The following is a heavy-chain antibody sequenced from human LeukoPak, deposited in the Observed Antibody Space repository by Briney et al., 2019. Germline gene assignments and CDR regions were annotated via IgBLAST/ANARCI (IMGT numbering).Heavy chain of an antibody. D-gene: IGHD5-24*01. CDR3: ARGARDGYNLIDY. CDR2: IIPIFGKA. J-gene: IGHJ4*02. V-gene: IGHV1-69*05. Sequence: SVIVSFKASGDTFTTYAISWMRQAPGPETDWIGGIIPIFGKANYAQKFQGRVTITTDESTSTAYMELSSLRSEDTAVYYCARGARDGYNLIDYWGQGTLVTVSS. CDR1: GDTFTTYA.